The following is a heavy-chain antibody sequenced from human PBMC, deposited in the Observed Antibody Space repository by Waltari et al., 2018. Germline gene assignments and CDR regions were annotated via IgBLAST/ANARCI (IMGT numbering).Heavy chain of an antibody. Sequence: QVQPQESGPRLVKPSATLSLTCTFSDASINHLCLTWIRQPPGKGLEWIGYTCTNGITDYSPSLKSRVTISIDTSKKQFSLRLSSVTAADTAVYYCARRDTSSSTFHYWGQGAPVTVSS. CDR3: ARRDTSSSTFHY. CDR1: DASINHLC. V-gene: IGHV4-4*09. CDR2: TCTNGIT. J-gene: IGHJ4*02. D-gene: IGHD1-26*01.